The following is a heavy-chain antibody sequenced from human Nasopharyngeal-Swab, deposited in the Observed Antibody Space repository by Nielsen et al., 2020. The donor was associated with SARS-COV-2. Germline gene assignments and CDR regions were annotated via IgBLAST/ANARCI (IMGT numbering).Heavy chain of an antibody. J-gene: IGHJ6*03. V-gene: IGHV1-8*01. Sequence: ASVKVSCKASGYTFTSYDINWVRQATGQGLEWMGWMNPNSGNTGYAQKFQGRVTMTRNTFISTAYMELSSLRSEDTAVYYCARGHQYQLLFHYYYYMDVWGKGTTVTVSS. CDR2: MNPNSGNT. CDR3: ARGHQYQLLFHYYYYMDV. D-gene: IGHD2-2*01. CDR1: GYTFTSYD.